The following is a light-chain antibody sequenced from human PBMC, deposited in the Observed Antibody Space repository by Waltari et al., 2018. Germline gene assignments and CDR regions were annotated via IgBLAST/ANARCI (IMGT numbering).Light chain of an antibody. CDR1: QSVSRSR. J-gene: IGKJ2*01. V-gene: IGKV3-20*01. Sequence: EVVLTQSPATLSLSPGERATLSCRASQSVSRSRVAWYLHKPGQAPRLLIYGASGRATSIPDRFSGSGSGTDFSLTISRVEPEDFAVYYCQQYGSSVMYTFGQVTKLEIK. CDR3: QQYGSSVMYT. CDR2: GAS.